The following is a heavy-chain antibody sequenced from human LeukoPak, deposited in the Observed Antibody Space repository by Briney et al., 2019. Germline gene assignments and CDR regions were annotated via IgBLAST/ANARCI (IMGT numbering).Heavy chain of an antibody. Sequence: GGSLRLSCAASGFTFSSYAMSWVRQAPGKGLEWVSVIYSGGSTYYADSVKGRFTISRDNSKNTLYLQMNSLRAEDTAVYYCARGGDTSLFDYWGQGTLVTVSS. CDR1: GFTFSSYA. D-gene: IGHD2-21*02. CDR3: ARGGDTSLFDY. CDR2: IYSGGST. V-gene: IGHV3-53*01. J-gene: IGHJ4*02.